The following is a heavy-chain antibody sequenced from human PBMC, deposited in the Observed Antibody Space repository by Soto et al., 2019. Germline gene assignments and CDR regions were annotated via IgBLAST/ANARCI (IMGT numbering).Heavy chain of an antibody. Sequence: QLQLQESGPGLVKPSETLSLTCTVSGGSISSSSYYWGWIRQPPGKGLEWIGSIYYSGSTYYNPSLKSRLTISVDTSKNQFSLKLSSVTAADTAVYYCASIYDSSGPMGYWGQGTLVTVSS. J-gene: IGHJ4*02. CDR2: IYYSGST. CDR1: GGSISSSSYY. V-gene: IGHV4-39*01. CDR3: ASIYDSSGPMGY. D-gene: IGHD3-22*01.